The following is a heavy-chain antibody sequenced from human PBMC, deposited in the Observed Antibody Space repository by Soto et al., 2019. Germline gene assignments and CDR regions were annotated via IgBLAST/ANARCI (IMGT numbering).Heavy chain of an antibody. CDR1: GFTFSSYD. Sequence: GGSLRLSCAASGFTFSSYDMHWVRRATGKGLEWVSAIGTAGDTYYPGSVKGRFTISRENAKNSLYLQMNSLRAGDTAVYYCARSGGYYYYYMDVWGKGTTVTVSS. CDR2: IGTAGDT. CDR3: ARSGGYYYYYMDV. V-gene: IGHV3-13*01. J-gene: IGHJ6*03.